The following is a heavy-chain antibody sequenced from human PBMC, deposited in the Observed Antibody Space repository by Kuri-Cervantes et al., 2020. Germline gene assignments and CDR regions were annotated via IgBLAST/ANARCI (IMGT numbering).Heavy chain of an antibody. V-gene: IGHV4-34*01. Sequence: ESLKISCAVYGGSFSGYYWSWIRQPPGKGLEWIGEINHSGSTNYNPSLKSRVTISVDTSKNQFSLKLSSVTAADSAVYYCARLPVNYDFWSGRTLPDAFDIWGRGTMVTVSS. J-gene: IGHJ3*02. CDR2: INHSGST. D-gene: IGHD3-3*01. CDR1: GGSFSGYY. CDR3: ARLPVNYDFWSGRTLPDAFDI.